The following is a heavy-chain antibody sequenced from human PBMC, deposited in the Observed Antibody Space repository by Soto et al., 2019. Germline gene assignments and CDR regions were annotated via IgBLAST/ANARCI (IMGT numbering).Heavy chain of an antibody. D-gene: IGHD6-13*01. CDR1: GDSVSGYTAT. J-gene: IGHJ4*02. Sequence: SQTLSLTCAISGDSVSGYTATSNWNKQSPSRGLEWLGRTYYRSKWYYDYAVSVKSRISVNPGTSKNQFSLHLDSVTPEDTAVYYCVRGRIGYSSTWYWGQGTPVTVSS. V-gene: IGHV6-1*01. CDR3: VRGRIGYSSTWY. CDR2: TYYRSKWYY.